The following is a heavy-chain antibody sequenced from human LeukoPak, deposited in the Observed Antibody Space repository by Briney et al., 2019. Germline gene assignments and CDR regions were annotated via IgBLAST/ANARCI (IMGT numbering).Heavy chain of an antibody. CDR1: GFIFNNYG. D-gene: IGHD1-1*01. CDR2: ISYDGSNQ. CDR3: TRDWNDLDY. Sequence: PGMSLRLSCAASGFIFNNYGMHWVRQAPGKRLEWLAVISYDGSNQYYAYSVKGRFTSSRDNTGNILYRQMNSLRAEDTAVYYSTRDWNDLDYWGQGTLVTVSS. V-gene: IGHV3-30*03. J-gene: IGHJ4*02.